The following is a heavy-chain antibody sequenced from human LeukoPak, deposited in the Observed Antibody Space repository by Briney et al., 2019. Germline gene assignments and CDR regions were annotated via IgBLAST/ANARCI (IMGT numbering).Heavy chain of an antibody. CDR3: ARRTYYYDSSGYPHLAHFDY. Sequence: SETLSLTCTVSGYSISSDYYWGWIRQSPGKGLEWIGSIYHSGSTYYNPSLKSRVTISVDTSKNQFSLKLSSVTAADTAVYYCARRTYYYDSSGYPHLAHFDYWGQGTLVTVSS. J-gene: IGHJ4*02. CDR2: IYHSGST. D-gene: IGHD3-22*01. CDR1: GYSISSDYY. V-gene: IGHV4-38-2*02.